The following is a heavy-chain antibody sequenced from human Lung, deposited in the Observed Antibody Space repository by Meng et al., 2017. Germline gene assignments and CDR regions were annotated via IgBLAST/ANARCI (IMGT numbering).Heavy chain of an antibody. Sequence: ESGPRLCTSSETLSLTCAGALGCISISNWWSWFRLPPGKGLEWIGEIYHIGSTNYNPSLKSRVTISVDKSKNQFSLKLSSVTAADTAVYYCARGSITMVRGVSVFDPWGQGTLVTVSS. CDR3: ARGSITMVRGVSVFDP. CDR2: IYHIGST. V-gene: IGHV4-4*02. J-gene: IGHJ5*02. CDR1: LGCISISNW. D-gene: IGHD3-10*01.